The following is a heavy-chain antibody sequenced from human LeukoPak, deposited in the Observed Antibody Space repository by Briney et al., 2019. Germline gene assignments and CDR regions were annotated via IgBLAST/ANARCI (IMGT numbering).Heavy chain of an antibody. CDR1: GYTFTGYY. CDR3: ARRGSSGVVILFDY. Sequence: GASVKVSCKASGYTFTGYYMHWVRQAPVQGLEWMGWINPNSDGTNYAQKFQGRVTMTRDTSISTAYMELSRLRSDDTAVYYCARRGSSGVVILFDYWGQGTLVTVSS. J-gene: IGHJ4*02. CDR2: INPNSDGT. D-gene: IGHD3-3*01. V-gene: IGHV1-2*02.